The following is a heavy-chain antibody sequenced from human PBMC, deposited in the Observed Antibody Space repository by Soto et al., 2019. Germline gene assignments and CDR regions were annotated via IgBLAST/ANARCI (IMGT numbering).Heavy chain of an antibody. CDR2: ISTGGSGT. CDR1: GFTFSSYA. D-gene: IGHD4-17*01. V-gene: IGHV3-23*01. CDR3: AKDPYGGD. Sequence: EVQLLESGGGLVQPGGSLRLSCAASGFTFSSYAMSWVRQAPGKGLDWVSAISTGGSGTYYADSVKGRFTISRDNSKNTLFLQMNSLRADDPAVYYCAKDPYGGDWGQGTLVTVSS. J-gene: IGHJ4*02.